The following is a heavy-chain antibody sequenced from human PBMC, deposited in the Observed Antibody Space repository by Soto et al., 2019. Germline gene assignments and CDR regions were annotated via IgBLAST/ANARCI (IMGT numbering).Heavy chain of an antibody. Sequence: GGSLRLSCAASGFAFDDYTMHWVRQAPGKGLEWVSLISWDGGSTYYADSVKGRFTISRDNSKNSLYLQMNSLRTEDTALYYCAKEGSAYKAMGPDIWGQGTMVTVAS. CDR1: GFAFDDYT. V-gene: IGHV3-43*01. D-gene: IGHD5-18*01. J-gene: IGHJ3*02. CDR2: ISWDGGST. CDR3: AKEGSAYKAMGPDI.